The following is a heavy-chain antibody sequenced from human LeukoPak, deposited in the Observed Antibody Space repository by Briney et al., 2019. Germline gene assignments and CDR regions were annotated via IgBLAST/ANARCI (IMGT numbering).Heavy chain of an antibody. CDR1: GGSISSSSYY. D-gene: IGHD6-13*01. J-gene: IGHJ4*02. CDR2: IYYSGST. Sequence: PSETLSLTCTVSGGSISSSSYYWGWIRQPPGKGLEWIGSIYYSGSTYYNPSLKSRVTISVGTSKNQFSLKLSSVTAADTAVYYCARPAQYSSSWYWVVSDYWGQGTLVTVSS. CDR3: ARPAQYSSSWYWVVSDY. V-gene: IGHV4-39*01.